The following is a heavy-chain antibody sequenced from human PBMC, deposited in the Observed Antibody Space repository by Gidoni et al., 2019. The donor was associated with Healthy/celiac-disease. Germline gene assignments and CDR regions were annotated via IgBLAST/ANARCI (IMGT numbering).Heavy chain of an antibody. J-gene: IGHJ6*02. D-gene: IGHD6-13*01. CDR1: GYTFTSYA. Sequence: QVQLVQSGAEVKKPGASVQVSCQASGYTFTSYAINWVRQATGQGLEWMGWMNPNSGNTGYAQKFQGRVTMTRNTSISTAYMELSSLRSEDTAVYYCARGFPSSSWYNYYYYYGMDVWGQGTTVTVSS. V-gene: IGHV1-8*01. CDR2: MNPNSGNT. CDR3: ARGFPSSSWYNYYYYYGMDV.